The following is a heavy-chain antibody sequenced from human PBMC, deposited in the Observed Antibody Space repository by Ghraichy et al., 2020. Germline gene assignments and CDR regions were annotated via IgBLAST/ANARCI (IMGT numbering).Heavy chain of an antibody. V-gene: IGHV4-59*01. Sequence: SETLSLTCTVSSGSINSYYWSWIRQPPGKGLEWIGYIFYTGTTNYNPSLKSRVTISVDTSKNQFSLNLTSVTAADTAVYYCARDRSVLSRSNWFDPWGQGTLVTVSS. J-gene: IGHJ5*02. CDR3: ARDRSVLSRSNWFDP. CDR1: SGSINSYY. D-gene: IGHD1-14*01. CDR2: IFYTGTT.